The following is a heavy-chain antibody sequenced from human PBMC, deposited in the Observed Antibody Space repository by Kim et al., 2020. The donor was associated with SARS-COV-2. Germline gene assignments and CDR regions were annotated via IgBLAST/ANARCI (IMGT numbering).Heavy chain of an antibody. V-gene: IGHV4-31*02. CDR3: ARDRGNYEDAFDI. D-gene: IGHD3-22*01. Sequence: YNPSLKGRLTLSLDASQNQFSLKLTSVTAADTAVYFCARDRGNYEDAFDIWGQGTMVAVSS. J-gene: IGHJ3*02.